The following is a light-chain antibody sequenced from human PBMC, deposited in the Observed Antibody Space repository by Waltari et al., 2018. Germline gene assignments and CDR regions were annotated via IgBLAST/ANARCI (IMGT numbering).Light chain of an antibody. CDR1: QSFSSY. CDR3: QQRSNWPRTWT. V-gene: IGKV3-11*01. Sequence: EIVLTQSPATLSFSPGERATLSYRASQSFSSYLAWYQQKPGQAPRLLIYDASNRATGIPARFSGSGSGTDFTLTISSLEPEDFAVYYCQQRSNWPRTWTFGQGTKVEIK. J-gene: IGKJ1*01. CDR2: DAS.